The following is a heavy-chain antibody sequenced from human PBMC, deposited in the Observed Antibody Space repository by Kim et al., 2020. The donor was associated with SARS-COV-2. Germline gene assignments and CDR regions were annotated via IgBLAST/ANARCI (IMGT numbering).Heavy chain of an antibody. J-gene: IGHJ5*02. V-gene: IGHV1-2*06. CDR3: ARSCGDPSCNLYLDP. Sequence: ASVKVSCKASGYTFTGYYLHWVRQAPGQGLEWMGRINPDSGSTEYAQKFQGRVTITRDTSISTAYMELNRLTFDDTAVYSCARSCGDPSCNLYLDPWGQGTLVTVSS. CDR1: GYTFTGYY. D-gene: IGHD2-21*01. CDR2: INPDSGST.